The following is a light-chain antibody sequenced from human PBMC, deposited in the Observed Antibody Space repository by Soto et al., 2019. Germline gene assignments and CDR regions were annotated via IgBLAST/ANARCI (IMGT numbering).Light chain of an antibody. CDR1: SSDIGGHND. V-gene: IGLV2-14*01. Sequence: QSALTQPASVSGSPGQSITISCTGTSSDIGGHNDVSWYQQHPGKAPKLLIYGVSNRPSGVSNRFSASKSGNTASLTISGLQAEDETDYYCCPYTSNIPPYVFGTGTKLTVL. CDR2: GVS. CDR3: CPYTSNIPPYV. J-gene: IGLJ1*01.